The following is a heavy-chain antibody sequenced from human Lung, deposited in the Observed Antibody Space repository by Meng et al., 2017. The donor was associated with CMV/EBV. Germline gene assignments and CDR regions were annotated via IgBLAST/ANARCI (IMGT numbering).Heavy chain of an antibody. V-gene: IGHV3-30*02. CDR2: IRHDGTNK. CDR1: GFTFDNYG. CDR3: AKDLLLFGGANAYFDY. Sequence: GESXKISCAASGFTFDNYGMHWVRQTPGKGLEWVAFIRHDGTNKYYGDSVKGRFTISRDNPKNTVYLQMNSLRPEETAIYYCAKDLLLFGGANAYFDYWGQGXLVTVSS. J-gene: IGHJ4*02. D-gene: IGHD3-16*01.